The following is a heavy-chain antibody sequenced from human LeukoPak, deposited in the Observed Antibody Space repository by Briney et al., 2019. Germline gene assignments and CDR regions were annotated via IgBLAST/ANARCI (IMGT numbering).Heavy chain of an antibody. CDR1: GFTFSNYA. CDR3: AKDWDYYGSGSYSDY. Sequence: GGSLRLSCAASGFTFSNYAMSWVRQAPGKGLEWVSGISGGGDNTYFADSVKGRFTISRDNSKNTVYLQMNSLRAEDTAVYYCAKDWDYYGSGSYSDYWGQGTLVTVSS. V-gene: IGHV3-23*01. J-gene: IGHJ4*02. D-gene: IGHD3-10*01. CDR2: ISGGGDNT.